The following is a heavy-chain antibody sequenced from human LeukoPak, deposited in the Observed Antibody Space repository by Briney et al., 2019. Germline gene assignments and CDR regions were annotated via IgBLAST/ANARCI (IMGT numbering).Heavy chain of an antibody. CDR2: INCRTGGT. CDR1: GYTFSDYY. J-gene: IGHJ1*01. CDR3: ARPGAASTGTNFHH. D-gene: IGHD1/OR15-1a*01. V-gene: IGHV1-2*02. Sequence: ASVKVSCKASGYTFSDYYMHWVRQAPGQGLEWMGWINCRTGGTNYAQKFQGRVTMTRDTFTKTVYMELTSLRSDDTAVYYCARPGAASTGTNFHHWGQGTLATVSS.